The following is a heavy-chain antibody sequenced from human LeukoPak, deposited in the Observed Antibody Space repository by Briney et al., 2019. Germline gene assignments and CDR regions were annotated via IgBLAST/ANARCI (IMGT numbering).Heavy chain of an antibody. J-gene: IGHJ4*02. Sequence: SETLSLTCAVYGGSFGGYYWSWIRQPPGKGLEWIGEINHSGSTNYNPSLKSRVTISVDTSKNQFSLKLSSVTAADTAVYYCARGGVVPAAASDYWGQGTLVTVSS. CDR3: ARGGVVPAAASDY. CDR1: GGSFGGYY. D-gene: IGHD2-2*01. CDR2: INHSGST. V-gene: IGHV4-34*01.